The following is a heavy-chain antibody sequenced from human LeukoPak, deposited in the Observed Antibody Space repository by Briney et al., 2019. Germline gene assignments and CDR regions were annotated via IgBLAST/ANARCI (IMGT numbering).Heavy chain of an antibody. J-gene: IGHJ4*02. V-gene: IGHV3-23*01. CDR3: AKAELGVDTFFDY. CDR2: INDNGDGT. Sequence: GGSLRLSCAASGFTFSSYAMSWVRQAPGKGLKWVSTINDNGDGTYYADSVKGRFTISRDNSKRTLFLQMNSLRAEDTAFYYCAKAELGVDTFFDYWGQGTLVTVSS. D-gene: IGHD3-3*01. CDR1: GFTFSSYA.